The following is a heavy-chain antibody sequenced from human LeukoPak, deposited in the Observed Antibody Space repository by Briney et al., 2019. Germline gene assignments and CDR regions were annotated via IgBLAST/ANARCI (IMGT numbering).Heavy chain of an antibody. J-gene: IGHJ4*02. CDR2: ISAYNGNT. V-gene: IGHV1-18*01. CDR1: GGTFSSYG. CDR3: ARAAAYDSSGYYYY. Sequence: ASVKVSCKASGGTFSSYGISWVRQAPGQGLEWMGWISAYNGNTNYAQKLQGRVTMTTDTSTSTAYMELRSLRSDDTAVYYCARAAAYDSSGYYYYWGQGTLVTVSS. D-gene: IGHD3-22*01.